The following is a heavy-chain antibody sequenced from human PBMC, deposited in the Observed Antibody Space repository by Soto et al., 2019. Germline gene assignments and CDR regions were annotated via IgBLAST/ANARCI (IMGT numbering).Heavy chain of an antibody. V-gene: IGHV4-30-4*01. CDR3: ARGDGDYGGAFDY. CDR1: GGSISSGDYY. CDR2: IYYSGST. J-gene: IGHJ4*02. Sequence: QVQLQESGPGLVKPSQTLSLTCTVSGGSISSGDYYWSWIRQPPGKGLEWIGYIYYSGSTYYNPSFTSRVTISVDPSKNQVSLKLSSVTAADTAVYYCARGDGDYGGAFDYWGQGTLVTVSS. D-gene: IGHD4-17*01.